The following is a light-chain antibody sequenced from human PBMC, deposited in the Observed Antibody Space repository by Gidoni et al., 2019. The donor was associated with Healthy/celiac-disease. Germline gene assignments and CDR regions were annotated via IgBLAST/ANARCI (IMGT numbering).Light chain of an antibody. CDR2: DAS. V-gene: IGKV3-11*01. CDR1: QSVSSY. J-gene: IGKJ1*01. Sequence: ELVLTQSPATLSFSPGERATLSCRASQSVSSYLAWYKEKPGQAPRLLIYDASNRATGIPARFSGSGSGTDFTLTISSLEPEDFAVYYWQQRSNWPPWTFGQGTKVEIK. CDR3: QQRSNWPPWT.